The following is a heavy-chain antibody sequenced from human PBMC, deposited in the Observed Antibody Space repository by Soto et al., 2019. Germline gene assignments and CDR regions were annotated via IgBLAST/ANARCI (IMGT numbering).Heavy chain of an antibody. CDR1: GFTFSSYS. J-gene: IGHJ4*02. V-gene: IGHV3-21*01. CDR2: ISSSSSFI. CDR3: ARSYDILTGYSGFDY. D-gene: IGHD3-9*01. Sequence: EVQLVESGGGLVKPGGSLRLSCAASGFTFSSYSMNWVRQAPGKGLEWVSSISSSSSFIYYADSVKGRFTISRDNAKNSLYLQMNCLRAEDTAMFYCARSYDILTGYSGFDYWGQGTLVTVSS.